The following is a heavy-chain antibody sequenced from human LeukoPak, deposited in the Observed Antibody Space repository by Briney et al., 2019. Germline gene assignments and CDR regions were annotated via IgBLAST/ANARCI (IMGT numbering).Heavy chain of an antibody. CDR1: GFTFNNYA. V-gene: IGHV3-30*04. D-gene: IGHD6-13*01. CDR3: ARDQEAGYYYYYGMDV. J-gene: IGHJ6*02. CDR2: ISYDGSNK. Sequence: SGGSLRLSCAASGFTFNNYAMHWVRQAPGKGLEWVAVISYDGSNKYYADSVKGRFTISRDNSKNTLYLQMNSLRAEDTAVYYCARDQEAGYYYYYGMDVWGQGTTVTVSS.